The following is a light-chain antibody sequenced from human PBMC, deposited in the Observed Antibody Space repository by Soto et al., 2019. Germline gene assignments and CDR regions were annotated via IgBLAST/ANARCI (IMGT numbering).Light chain of an antibody. Sequence: EIVLTQSPGTLSLSPGERATLSCRASQSVSTNYLAWYQRKPGQAPRLLIYGASSRATDIPNRFSGSGSGTDFTLTNTTLKAEDFAVYLCQQFVTSHAAFGQGTKVEIK. J-gene: IGKJ1*01. CDR2: GAS. V-gene: IGKV3-20*01. CDR1: QSVSTNY. CDR3: QQFVTSHAA.